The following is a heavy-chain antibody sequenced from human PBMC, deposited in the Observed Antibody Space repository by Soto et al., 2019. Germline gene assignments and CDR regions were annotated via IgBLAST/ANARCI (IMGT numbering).Heavy chain of an antibody. Sequence: QVQLVESGGGVVQPGRSLRLSCAASGFTFSSYAMHWVRQAPGKGLEWVAVISYDGSNKYYADSVKGRFTISRDNSKNTLYLHMNSLRAEDTAEYYCARDPGGIDAFEIWGHGTMVTVSS. CDR3: ARDPGGIDAFEI. CDR1: GFTFSSYA. J-gene: IGHJ3*02. D-gene: IGHD3-16*01. V-gene: IGHV3-30-3*01. CDR2: ISYDGSNK.